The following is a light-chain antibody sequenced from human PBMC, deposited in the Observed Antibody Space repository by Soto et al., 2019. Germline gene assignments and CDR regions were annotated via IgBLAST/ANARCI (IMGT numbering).Light chain of an antibody. CDR1: QSISSW. CDR3: QQYKSYPLT. Sequence: DIQMTQSPSTLSASVGDRVTITCRASQSISSWLAWYQQKPGKAPNLLIYKASTLESGVPPRFSGSGSGTEFTLTISSVQPDDFATYYCQQYKSYPLTFGGGTKVDIK. CDR2: KAS. J-gene: IGKJ4*01. V-gene: IGKV1-5*03.